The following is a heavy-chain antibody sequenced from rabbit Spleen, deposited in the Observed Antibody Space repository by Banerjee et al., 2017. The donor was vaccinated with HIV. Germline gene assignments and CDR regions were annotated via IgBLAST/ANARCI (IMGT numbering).Heavy chain of an antibody. J-gene: IGHJ4*01. CDR1: GFSFSSSYY. CDR2: IYAGSNDNT. Sequence: QSLEESGGDLVKPGASLTLTCTASGFSFSSSYYMCWVRQAPGKGLEWIACIYAGSNDNTYYASWAKGRFTISRTSSTTVTLRMTSLTAADRATYFCARDLVAVIGWNFSLWGPGTLVTVS. CDR3: ARDLVAVIGWNFSL. V-gene: IGHV1S40*01. D-gene: IGHD1-1*01.